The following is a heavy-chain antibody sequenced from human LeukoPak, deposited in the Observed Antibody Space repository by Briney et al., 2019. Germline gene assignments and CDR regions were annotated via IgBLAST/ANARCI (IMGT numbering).Heavy chain of an antibody. V-gene: IGHV3-15*01. D-gene: IGHD3-10*01. CDR1: GFTFSNAW. CDR3: TTDMGVLLWLGELFSDY. Sequence: GSLRLSCAASGFTFSNAWMSWVRQAPGKGLEWVGRIKSKTDGGTTDYAAPVKGRFTISRDDSKNTLYLQMNSLKTEDTAVYYCTTDMGVLLWLGELFSDYWGQGTLVTVSS. J-gene: IGHJ4*02. CDR2: IKSKTDGGTT.